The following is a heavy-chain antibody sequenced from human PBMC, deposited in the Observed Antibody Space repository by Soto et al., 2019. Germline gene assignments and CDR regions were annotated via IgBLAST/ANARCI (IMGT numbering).Heavy chain of an antibody. CDR1: GFTFSGHA. Sequence: DVQLLESGGGLFQPGGSLRLSCAASGFTFSGHAMSWVRQSPGKWLEWVSSVTSAGNTYYADSVKGRFTISRDNSEMSLYLQMNSLTVGDTAIYYCARGTAFDIWGQGTMITVSS. CDR2: VTSAGNT. J-gene: IGHJ3*02. V-gene: IGHV3-23*01. CDR3: ARGTAFDI.